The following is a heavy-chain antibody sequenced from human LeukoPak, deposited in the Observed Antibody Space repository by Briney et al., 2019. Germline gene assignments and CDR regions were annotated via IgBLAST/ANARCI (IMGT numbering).Heavy chain of an antibody. Sequence: ASVTVSCKASGYTFTVSYLHWVRQAPGKGLEWMGGFDPEDGETIYAQKYQGRVTMTEDTSTDTAYMELSSLRSEDTAVYYCATGAYYDILTGYYTDNWFDPWGQGTLVTVSS. CDR3: ATGAYYDILTGYYTDNWFDP. D-gene: IGHD3-9*01. J-gene: IGHJ5*02. V-gene: IGHV1-24*01. CDR1: GYTFTVSY. CDR2: FDPEDGET.